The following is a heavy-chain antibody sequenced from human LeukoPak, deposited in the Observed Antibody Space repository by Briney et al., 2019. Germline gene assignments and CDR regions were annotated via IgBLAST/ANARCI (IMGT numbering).Heavy chain of an antibody. CDR3: ARDLSSGSLTWYFDY. J-gene: IGHJ4*02. V-gene: IGHV1-2*02. D-gene: IGHD3-10*01. Sequence: ASVKVSCKASGYTFTGYYMHWVRQAPGQGLEWMGWINPNSGGTNYAQKFQGRVTMTRDTSISTAYMKLSRLRSDDTAVYYCARDLSSGSLTWYFDYWGQGTLVTVSS. CDR2: INPNSGGT. CDR1: GYTFTGYY.